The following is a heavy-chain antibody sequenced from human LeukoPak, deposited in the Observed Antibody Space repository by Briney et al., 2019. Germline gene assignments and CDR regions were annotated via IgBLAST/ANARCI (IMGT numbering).Heavy chain of an antibody. CDR2: INHSGST. V-gene: IGHV4-34*01. CDR3: ARDLGYSGFDWAP. D-gene: IGHD5-12*01. Sequence: SETLSLTCAVYGGSFSGYYWSWIRQPPGKGLEWIGEINHSGSTNYNPSLKSRVTISVDTSKNQFSLKLSSVTAADAAVYYCARDLGYSGFDWAPWGQGTLVTVSS. J-gene: IGHJ5*02. CDR1: GGSFSGYY.